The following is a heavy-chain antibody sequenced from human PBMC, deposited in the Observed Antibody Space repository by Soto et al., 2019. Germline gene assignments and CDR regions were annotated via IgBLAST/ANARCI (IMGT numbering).Heavy chain of an antibody. CDR1: GDTFPSYG. CDR2: ISAYNGNT. D-gene: IGHD6-19*01. V-gene: IGHV1-18*01. CDR3: ARGVRYSSGWHFDY. J-gene: IGHJ4*02. Sequence: ASVKVSCKASGDTFPSYGISWVRQAPGQGLEWMGWISAYNGNTNYAQKLQGRVTMTTDTSTSTAYMELRSLRSDDTAVYYCARGVRYSSGWHFDYWGQGTLVTVSS.